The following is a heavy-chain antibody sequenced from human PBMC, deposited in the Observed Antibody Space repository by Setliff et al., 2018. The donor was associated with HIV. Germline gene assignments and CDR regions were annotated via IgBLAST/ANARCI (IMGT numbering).Heavy chain of an antibody. CDR2: SHHSGST. V-gene: IGHV4-38-2*01. CDR3: TRQSPVAGSGAFDI. D-gene: IGHD6-19*01. CDR1: GYSINTAYY. Sequence: PSETLSLTCSVSGYSINTAYYWGWIRQSPGKGLEWIGGSHHSGSTHYNPSLKSRVTISGQTSRNQFSLRVTSVTATDTAVYYCTRQSPVAGSGAFDIWGQGTMVTVSS. J-gene: IGHJ3*02.